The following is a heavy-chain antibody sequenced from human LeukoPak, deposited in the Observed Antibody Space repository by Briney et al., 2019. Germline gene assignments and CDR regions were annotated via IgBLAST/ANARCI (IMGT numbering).Heavy chain of an antibody. CDR1: GFTFSSYA. CDR2: ISYDGSNK. V-gene: IGHV3-30-3*01. D-gene: IGHD1-26*01. CDR3: ARSGSYTA. Sequence: GGSLRLSCAASGFTFSSYAMHWVRQAPGKGLEWVAVISYDGSNKYYADSVKGRFTISRDNSKNTLYLQMNSLRAEDTAVYYCARSGSYTAWGQGTLVTVSS. J-gene: IGHJ5*02.